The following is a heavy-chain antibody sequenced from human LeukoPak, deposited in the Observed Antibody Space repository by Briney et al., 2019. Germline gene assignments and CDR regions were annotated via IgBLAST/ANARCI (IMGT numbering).Heavy chain of an antibody. J-gene: IGHJ4*02. Sequence: GDSLTLSCAASGFTFSSHSMNWLRQAAGKGLQWVSSITSRSSYIYYADSVKSRFTISRDNVKNSLDLQKHSPRAEDTAVYYCARAPHDIVVVVAATPDYWGEGTRVTVSS. CDR3: ARAPHDIVVVVAATPDY. CDR2: ITSRSSYI. V-gene: IGHV3-21*01. D-gene: IGHD2-15*01. CDR1: GFTFSSHS.